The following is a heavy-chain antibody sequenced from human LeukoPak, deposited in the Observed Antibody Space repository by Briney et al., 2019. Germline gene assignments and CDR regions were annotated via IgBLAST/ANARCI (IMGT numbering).Heavy chain of an antibody. J-gene: IGHJ4*02. CDR3: ARAWGSYRYYFDY. CDR1: GFTFSSYS. D-gene: IGHD3-16*02. V-gene: IGHV3-48*04. Sequence: PGGSLRLSCAASGFTFSSYSMNWVRQAPGKGLEWVSYISSSRSTIYYADSVKGRFTISRDNAKNSLYLQMNSLRAEDTAVYYCARAWGSYRYYFDYWGQGTLVTVSS. CDR2: ISSSRSTI.